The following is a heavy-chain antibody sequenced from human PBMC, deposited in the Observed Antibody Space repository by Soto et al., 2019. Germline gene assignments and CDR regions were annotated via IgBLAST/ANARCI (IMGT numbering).Heavy chain of an antibody. J-gene: IGHJ6*02. CDR2: IKQDGSEK. D-gene: IGHD3-3*01. Sequence: PGWSLRLSCASSVFTFSSYWMSWVRQAPGKGLEWVANIKQDGSEKYYVDSVKGRFTISRDNAKNSLYLQMNSLRAEDTAVYYCASHNGGITIFGVVIPTLDYYYYGMDVWGQGTTVTVSS. CDR3: ASHNGGITIFGVVIPTLDYYYYGMDV. V-gene: IGHV3-7*03. CDR1: VFTFSSYW.